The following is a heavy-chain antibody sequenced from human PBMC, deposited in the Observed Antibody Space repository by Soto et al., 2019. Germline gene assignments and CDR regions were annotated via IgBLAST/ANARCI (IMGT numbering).Heavy chain of an antibody. CDR1: GYSFTSYW. D-gene: IGHD2-15*01. CDR3: ARLPYCSGGSCYWFFDY. J-gene: IGHJ4*02. Sequence: PGESLKISWKVSGYSFTSYWIGWVRQMRGKCLEWMGIIYPGDSDTRYSPSFQGQVTISADKSISTAYLQWSSLKASDTAMYYCARLPYCSGGSCYWFFDYWGQGTLVTVSS. V-gene: IGHV5-51*01. CDR2: IYPGDSDT.